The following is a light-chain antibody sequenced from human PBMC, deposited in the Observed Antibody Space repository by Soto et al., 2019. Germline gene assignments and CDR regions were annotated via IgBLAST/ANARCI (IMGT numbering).Light chain of an antibody. J-gene: IGKJ5*01. CDR2: AAS. Sequence: DIQMTQSPSTLSASVGDRVTIIFRASQSISSWLAWYQQKPGKAPKLLIYAASSLQSGVPSRFSGSGSGTDFTLTISSLQPEDFATYYCQQSYSTPITFGQGTRLEIK. CDR1: QSISSW. V-gene: IGKV1-39*01. CDR3: QQSYSTPIT.